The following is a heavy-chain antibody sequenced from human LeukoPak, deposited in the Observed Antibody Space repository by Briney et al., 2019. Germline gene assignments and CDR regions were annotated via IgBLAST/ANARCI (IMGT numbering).Heavy chain of an antibody. CDR2: IYYSGST. D-gene: IGHD2-15*01. CDR1: GGSISSGGYY. Sequence: SETLSLTCTVSGGSISSGGYYWSWIRQPPGNGLEWIGYIYYSGSTYYNPSLKSRVTISVDTSKNQFSLKLSSVTAADTAVYYCAREGAGQAAYDYWGQGTLVTVSS. CDR3: AREGAGQAAYDY. J-gene: IGHJ4*02. V-gene: IGHV4-31*03.